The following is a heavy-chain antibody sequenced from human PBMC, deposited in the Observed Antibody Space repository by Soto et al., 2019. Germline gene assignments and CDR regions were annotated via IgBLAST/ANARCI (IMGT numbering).Heavy chain of an antibody. V-gene: IGHV1-69*13. CDR1: GGTFSSYA. D-gene: IGHD6-6*01. J-gene: IGHJ6*02. Sequence: SVKVSCKASGGTFSSYAISWVRQAPGHGLGWMGGIIPIFGTANYAQKFQGRVTITADESTSTAYMELSSLRSEDTAVYYCASKRSSSSDGYYGMDVWGQGTTVTVSS. CDR3: ASKRSSSSDGYYGMDV. CDR2: IIPIFGTA.